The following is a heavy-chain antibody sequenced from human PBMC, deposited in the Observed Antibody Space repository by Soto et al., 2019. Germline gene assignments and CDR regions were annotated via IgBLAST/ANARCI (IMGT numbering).Heavy chain of an antibody. CDR1: GGSISSSGHF. CDR2: IFYTGSA. D-gene: IGHD5-12*01. CDR3: ARIVSTTPYYRYYMDV. V-gene: IGHV4-39*01. J-gene: IGHJ6*03. Sequence: QLQLQESGPGLVKPSETLSLTCTVSGGSISSSGHFWGWIRKPPGKGLEWIGTIFYTGSASYNPSFQSLVAISVDTSQDQFSLKLSAVTAADTAVYYCARIVSTTPYYRYYMDVWGKGTTGTVSS.